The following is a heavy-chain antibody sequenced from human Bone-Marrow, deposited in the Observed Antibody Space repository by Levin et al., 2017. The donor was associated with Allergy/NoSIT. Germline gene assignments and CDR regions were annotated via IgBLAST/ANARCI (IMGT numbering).Heavy chain of an antibody. D-gene: IGHD6-19*01. V-gene: IGHV3-23*01. CDR3: AKGSSGWFQETDS. Sequence: GESLKISCTASGFPFHTSAMTWVRQAPGQGLGWVSSISGDADMTSYADSVKGRFTVSRDNSTNMFFLQMDNLRVEDTAVFYCAKGSSGWFQETDSWGQGTLVTVSS. J-gene: IGHJ4*02. CDR1: GFPFHTSA. CDR2: ISGDADMT.